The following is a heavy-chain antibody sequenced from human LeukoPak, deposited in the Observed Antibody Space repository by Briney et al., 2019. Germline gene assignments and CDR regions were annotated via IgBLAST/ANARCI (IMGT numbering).Heavy chain of an antibody. CDR3: ATHPITDSSAKHFDY. V-gene: IGHV4-39*01. CDR1: GVSISSSSYY. J-gene: IGHJ4*02. D-gene: IGHD6-19*01. Sequence: SETLSLTCTVSGVSISSSSYYWGWVRQPPGKGLEWIGSFGSIYYSGSTYYNPSLESRVTISVDTSKNQFSLKLSSVTAADTAVYYCATHPITDSSAKHFDYWGQGTLVTVSS. CDR2: IYYSGST.